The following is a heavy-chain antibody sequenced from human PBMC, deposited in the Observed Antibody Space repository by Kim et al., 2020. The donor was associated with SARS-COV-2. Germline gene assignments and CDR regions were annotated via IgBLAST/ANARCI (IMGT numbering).Heavy chain of an antibody. CDR2: ISSSSSYI. J-gene: IGHJ6*03. CDR3: ARDPHEYSYGYLGGYYYYYMDV. D-gene: IGHD5-18*01. V-gene: IGHV3-21*01. CDR1: GFTFSSYS. Sequence: GGSLRLSCAASGFTFSSYSMNWVRQAPGKGLEWVSSISSSSSYIYYADSVKGRFTISRDNAKNSLYLQMNSLRAEDTAVYYCARDPHEYSYGYLGGYYYYYMDVWGKGTTVTVSS.